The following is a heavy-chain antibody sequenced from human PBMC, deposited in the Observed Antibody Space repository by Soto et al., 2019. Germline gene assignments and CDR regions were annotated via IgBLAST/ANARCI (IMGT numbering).Heavy chain of an antibody. J-gene: IGHJ5*02. Sequence: VQLVQSGAEVKKPEESLRISCKASGYTFINYWISWVRQMPGKGLEWMGRIDPSDSYTRYSPSFEGHVTISADMASNTAYLQWSSLQASDTAMYFCARHRRSESGSPLLSYDLWGQGTLVTV. CDR3: ARHRRSESGSPLLSYDL. CDR1: GYTFINYW. D-gene: IGHD3-10*01. CDR2: IDPSDSYT. V-gene: IGHV5-10-1*01.